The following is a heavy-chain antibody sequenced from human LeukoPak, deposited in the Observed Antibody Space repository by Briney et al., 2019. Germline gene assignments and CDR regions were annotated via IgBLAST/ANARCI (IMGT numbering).Heavy chain of an antibody. CDR3: ARDYSYPDY. D-gene: IGHD5-18*01. Sequence: SETLSLTCSVSGASISAYHWSWIRQPAGKGLEWIGRIYSSGRTYYIPSLKSRLTMSVDTSKNQFSLKLNSVTAADTAVYYCARDYSYPDYWGQGTLVTVSS. V-gene: IGHV4-4*07. J-gene: IGHJ4*02. CDR1: GASISAYH. CDR2: IYSSGRT.